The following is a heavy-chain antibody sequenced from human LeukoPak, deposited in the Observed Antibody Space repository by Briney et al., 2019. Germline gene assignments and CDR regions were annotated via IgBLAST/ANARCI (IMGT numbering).Heavy chain of an antibody. CDR3: ARSSPPTYYHFYYYMDV. CDR2: INPSSGGA. V-gene: IGHV1-2*02. CDR1: GYTFTGYY. Sequence: GASVKVSCKASGYTFTGYYMHWVRQAPGQGLEWMGWINPSSGGAKYAQNFQGRVIMTTDTSISTAYMELSSLRSDDTAVYYCARSSPPTYYHFYYYMDVWGKGSTATVSS. D-gene: IGHD6-13*01. J-gene: IGHJ6*03.